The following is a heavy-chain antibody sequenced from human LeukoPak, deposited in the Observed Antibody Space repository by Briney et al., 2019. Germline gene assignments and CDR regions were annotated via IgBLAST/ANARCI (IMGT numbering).Heavy chain of an antibody. Sequence: ASVKVSCKASGYTFTSYYMHWVRQAPGQGLEWMGIINPSGGSTSYAQKFQGRVTMTRDTSTSTVYMELSSLRSEDTAVYYCARVPSFSWYAANFDYWGQGTLVTVSS. D-gene: IGHD6-13*01. CDR2: INPSGGST. CDR3: ARVPSFSWYAANFDY. V-gene: IGHV1-46*01. CDR1: GYTFTSYY. J-gene: IGHJ4*02.